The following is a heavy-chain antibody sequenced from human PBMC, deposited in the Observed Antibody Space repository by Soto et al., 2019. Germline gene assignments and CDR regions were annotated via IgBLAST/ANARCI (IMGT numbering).Heavy chain of an antibody. Sequence: GGSLRLSCAASGFTFSSYAMSWVRQAPGKGLEWVSVISGSGGSTYYADSVKGRFTISRDNSKNTLYLQMNSLRAEDTAVYYCAKDKEYDYVWGSSAAPFYWGQGTLVTVSS. CDR1: GFTFSSYA. V-gene: IGHV3-23*01. CDR3: AKDKEYDYVWGSSAAPFY. D-gene: IGHD3-16*01. J-gene: IGHJ4*02. CDR2: ISGSGGST.